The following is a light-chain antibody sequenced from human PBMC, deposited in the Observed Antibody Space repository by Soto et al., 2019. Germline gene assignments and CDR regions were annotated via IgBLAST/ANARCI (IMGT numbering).Light chain of an antibody. CDR3: QQYATSPLT. J-gene: IGKJ4*01. V-gene: IGKV3-20*01. CDR1: QTVNSNY. CDR2: GAS. Sequence: EIVLTQSPGTLSLSPGQRATLSCRASQTVNSNYLAWYQQKPAQAPRLLIYGASSRATGIPDRFRGGGSATDFTLTISRLEPEDFAVYFCQQYATSPLTFGGGTKVEIK.